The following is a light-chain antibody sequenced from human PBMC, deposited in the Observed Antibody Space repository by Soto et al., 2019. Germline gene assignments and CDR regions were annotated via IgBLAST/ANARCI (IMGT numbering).Light chain of an antibody. CDR2: GAS. Sequence: IEITRPPAIKSKHTGESATLSCRASQGFSTNLAWYHQRPGQAPRLLIYGASTRATDIPARFTGSGSGTEFTLTISSLQSEDFGIYYCQQYNNWPWTFAQGTKVDNK. V-gene: IGKV3-15*01. J-gene: IGKJ1*01. CDR3: QQYNNWPWT. CDR1: QGFSTN.